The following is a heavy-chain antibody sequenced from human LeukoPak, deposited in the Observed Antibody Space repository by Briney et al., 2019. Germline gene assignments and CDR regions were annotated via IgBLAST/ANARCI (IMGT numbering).Heavy chain of an antibody. V-gene: IGHV4-34*01. J-gene: IGHJ4*02. D-gene: IGHD2-2*01. Sequence: PSETLSLTCAVYGGSFSGYYWSWIRQPPEKGLEWIGEINHSGSTNYNPSLKSRVTISVDTSKNQFSLKLSSVTAADTAVYYCARVRGHCSSTSCYSYYFDYWGQGTLVTVSS. CDR3: ARVRGHCSSTSCYSYYFDY. CDR2: INHSGST. CDR1: GGSFSGYY.